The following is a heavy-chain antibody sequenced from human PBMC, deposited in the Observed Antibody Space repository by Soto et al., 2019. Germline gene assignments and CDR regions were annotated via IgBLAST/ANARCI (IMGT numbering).Heavy chain of an antibody. Sequence: QVQLVQSGAEVKKPGASVKVSCKASGYTFTGYYMHWVRQAPGQGLEWMGWINPNSGGTNYAQKFQGWVTMTRDTSISTAYMELSRLRSDDTAVYYCARDYYDSSGYYQVGRYYGMDVWGQGTTVTVSS. V-gene: IGHV1-2*04. CDR1: GYTFTGYY. D-gene: IGHD3-22*01. CDR2: INPNSGGT. J-gene: IGHJ6*02. CDR3: ARDYYDSSGYYQVGRYYGMDV.